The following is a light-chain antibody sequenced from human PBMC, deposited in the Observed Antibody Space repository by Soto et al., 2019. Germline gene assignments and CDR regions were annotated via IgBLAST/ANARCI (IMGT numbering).Light chain of an antibody. Sequence: QSVLTQPPSASGTPGQRGTSSCSGSGSNIGGHYVYWYQQLPGTAPKLLVYRNNQRPSGVPDRFSGSKSGPSASLAISGLRSEDEADYYCASWDGSLSVWVFGGGTKLTV. V-gene: IGLV1-47*01. J-gene: IGLJ3*02. CDR2: RNN. CDR3: ASWDGSLSVWV. CDR1: GSNIGGHY.